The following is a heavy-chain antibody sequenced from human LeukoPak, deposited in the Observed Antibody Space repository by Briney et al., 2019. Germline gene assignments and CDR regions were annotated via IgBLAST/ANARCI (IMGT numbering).Heavy chain of an antibody. CDR3: AREEWLVDYFDY. Sequence: EASVKVSCKASGYTFTGYYMHWVRQAPGQGLEWMGWINPNSGGTNYAQKFQGRVTMTRDTSISTAYMELSRLRSDDTAVYHCAREEWLVDYFDYWGQGTLVAVSS. CDR2: INPNSGGT. D-gene: IGHD6-19*01. J-gene: IGHJ4*02. V-gene: IGHV1-2*02. CDR1: GYTFTGYY.